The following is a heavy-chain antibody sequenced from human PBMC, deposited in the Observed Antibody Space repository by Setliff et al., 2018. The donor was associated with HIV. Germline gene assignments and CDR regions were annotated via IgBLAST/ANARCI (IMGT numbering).Heavy chain of an antibody. Sequence: SETLFLTCTVSGGSISSGSYYWSWIRQPAGKGLEWIGLIYTSGRTNYNPSLKSRVKISVDTSKNQFSLKLNSVTAADTAVYYCARLNQQWLVRDSGSNWFDPWGQGILVTVSS. V-gene: IGHV4-61*02. CDR3: ARLNQQWLVRDSGSNWFDP. D-gene: IGHD6-19*01. J-gene: IGHJ5*02. CDR1: GGSISSGSYY. CDR2: IYTSGRT.